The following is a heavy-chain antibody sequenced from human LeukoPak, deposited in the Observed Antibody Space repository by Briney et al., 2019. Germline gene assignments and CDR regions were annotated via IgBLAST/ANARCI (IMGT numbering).Heavy chain of an antibody. J-gene: IGHJ4*02. Sequence: GGSLRLSCAASQFTFTSYAMSWVRQAPGRGLEWVSSIGDSGVPTYYADSVKGRFTISRDNSQNTLYLQMNSLRADDTAVYYCAKVATWTYFDSWGQGTLFTVSS. CDR3: AKVATWTYFDS. CDR1: QFTFTSYA. CDR2: IGDSGVPT. D-gene: IGHD3/OR15-3a*01. V-gene: IGHV3-23*01.